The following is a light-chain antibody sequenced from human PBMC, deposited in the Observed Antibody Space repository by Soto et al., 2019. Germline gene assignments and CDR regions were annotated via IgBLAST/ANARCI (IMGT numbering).Light chain of an antibody. CDR2: DAS. V-gene: IGKV1-5*01. J-gene: IGKJ1*01. CDR1: QSISSW. Sequence: DIQMTQSPSTLSASVGDRVPITCRASQSISSWLAWYQQKPGKAPKLLIYDASSLESGVPSRFSGRGAGTEFTLTISSRQPDEFATYYCQQDKSYSGTFGQGTKVEIK. CDR3: QQDKSYSGT.